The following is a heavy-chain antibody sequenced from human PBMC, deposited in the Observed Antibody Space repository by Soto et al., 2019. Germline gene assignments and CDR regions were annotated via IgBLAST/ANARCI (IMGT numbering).Heavy chain of an antibody. D-gene: IGHD3-10*01. Sequence: SETLSLTCAVYGGSFSGYYWSWIRQPPGKGLEWIGEINDSGSSNYNPSLKSRVTISVDTSKSQFSLKLNSVTAADTAVYYCARGESSGSYFPFFCHWGQGTLVTVSS. V-gene: IGHV4-34*01. CDR3: ARGESSGSYFPFFCH. J-gene: IGHJ4*02. CDR2: INDSGSS. CDR1: GGSFSGYY.